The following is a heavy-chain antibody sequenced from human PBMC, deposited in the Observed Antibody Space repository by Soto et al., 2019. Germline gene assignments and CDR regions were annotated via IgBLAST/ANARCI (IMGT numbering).Heavy chain of an antibody. V-gene: IGHV3-30-3*01. J-gene: IGHJ4*01. CDR2: ISYDGSNK. D-gene: IGHD1-26*01. CDR1: GFTFSNYA. CDR3: ASAVGATADY. Sequence: QVQLVESGGGVVQPGRSLRLSCAASGFTFSNYAMHWVRQAPGKGLEWVAVISYDGSNKYYADSVKGRFTISRDNSKNTLYLQMSSLRAEDTAVYYCASAVGATADYWGHGTLVTVSS.